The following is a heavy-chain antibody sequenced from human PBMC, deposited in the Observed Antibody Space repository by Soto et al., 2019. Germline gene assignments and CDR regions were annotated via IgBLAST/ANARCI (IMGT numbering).Heavy chain of an antibody. CDR3: ARHHLGSGNYLFDP. Sequence: ETLSLTCTVSGGSISSYYWTWIRQPPGKGLEWIGYIHYSGSTKYNPSLKSRVTMSVDTSKNQFSLKLSSVTAADTAMYYCARHHLGSGNYLFDPWGQGTLVTVSS. CDR2: IHYSGST. J-gene: IGHJ5*02. V-gene: IGHV4-59*08. D-gene: IGHD3-10*01. CDR1: GGSISSYY.